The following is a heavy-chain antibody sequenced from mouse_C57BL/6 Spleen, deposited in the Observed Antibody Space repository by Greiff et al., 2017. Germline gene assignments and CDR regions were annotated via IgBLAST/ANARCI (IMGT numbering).Heavy chain of an antibody. J-gene: IGHJ4*01. CDR1: GYAFSSYW. D-gene: IGHD2-3*01. V-gene: IGHV1-80*01. CDR2: IYTGDGDT. Sequence: QVQLQQSGAELVKPGASVKISCKASGYAFSSYWMNWVKQRPGKGLEWIGKIYTGDGDTNYNGKVKGKATLTADKSSSTAYMQLRSLTSEDSAVYFCARGGDGYYDAMDYWGQGTSVTVSS. CDR3: ARGGDGYYDAMDY.